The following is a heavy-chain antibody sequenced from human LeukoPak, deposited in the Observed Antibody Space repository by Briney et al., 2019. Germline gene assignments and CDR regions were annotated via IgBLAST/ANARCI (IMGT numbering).Heavy chain of an antibody. CDR2: IWSDGSKK. D-gene: IGHD2-2*02. CDR1: GFTFTNNG. J-gene: IGHJ4*02. V-gene: IGHV3-33*01. CDR3: ARDLSYTSLDY. Sequence: GGSLRLSCAASGFTFTNNGFHWVRQAPGEGLEWVAAIWSDGSKKYYADSVEGRFTISKDNSEKTVYLQMNSLRAEDTAVYYCARDLSYTSLDYGGQGTLVTVSS.